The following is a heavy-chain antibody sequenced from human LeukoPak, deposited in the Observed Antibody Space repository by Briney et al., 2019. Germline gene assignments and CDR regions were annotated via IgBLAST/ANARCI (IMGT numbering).Heavy chain of an antibody. CDR2: IKQDGSLA. V-gene: IGHV3-7*01. J-gene: IGHJ4*02. D-gene: IGHD3-10*01. Sequence: PGGPLRLPCASSVFPFEKYWKHGARLAPGKGREWVGNIKQDGSLANYLDSVKGRFTISRDNTNNSLILQMNSLLAEDTAVYYCARWTGVIDQWGQGTLVTVSS. CDR1: VFPFEKYW. CDR3: ARWTGVIDQ.